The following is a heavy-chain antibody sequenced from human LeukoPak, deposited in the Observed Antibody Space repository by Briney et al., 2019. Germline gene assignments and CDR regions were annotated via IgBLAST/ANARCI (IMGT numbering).Heavy chain of an antibody. CDR1: GYLFTGFY. D-gene: IGHD2-21*01. CDR3: AKRGGALSD. CDR2: MNPNNGDT. Sequence: ASVKVSCKTSGYLFTGFYIHWVRQVPGQGLEWMGWMNPNNGDTKSAPKFQGRVAMTWVTSINTAYMEVTGLTPADTAIYYCAKRGGALSDWGQGTPVTVTS. J-gene: IGHJ4*02. V-gene: IGHV1-2*02.